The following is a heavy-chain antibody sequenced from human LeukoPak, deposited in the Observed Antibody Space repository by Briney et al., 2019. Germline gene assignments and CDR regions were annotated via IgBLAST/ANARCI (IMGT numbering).Heavy chain of an antibody. CDR1: GFTFDDYA. CDR2: SSWDGGST. J-gene: IGHJ4*02. V-gene: IGHV3-43D*04. Sequence: GGSLRLSCAASGFTFDDYAMHWVRQAPGKLLEWVSLSSWDGGSTYYADSVKGRFTISRDNSKNSLYLQMNSLRAEDTALYYCALLYGDYQTFDYWGQGTLVTVSS. CDR3: ALLYGDYQTFDY. D-gene: IGHD4-17*01.